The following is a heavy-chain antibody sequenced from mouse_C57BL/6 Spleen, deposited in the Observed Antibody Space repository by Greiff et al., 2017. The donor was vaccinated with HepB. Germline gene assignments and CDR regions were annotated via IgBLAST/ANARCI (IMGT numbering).Heavy chain of an antibody. Sequence: EVKLVESGPELVKPGASVKISCKASGYTFTDYYMNWVKQSHGKSLEWIGDINPNNGGTSYNQKFKGKATLTVDKSSNTAYMELRSLTSEDTAVYYCGSHYDYDGFDYWGQGTTLTVSS. CDR3: GSHYDYDGFDY. CDR2: INPNNGGT. J-gene: IGHJ2*01. CDR1: GYTFTDYY. V-gene: IGHV1-26*01. D-gene: IGHD2-4*01.